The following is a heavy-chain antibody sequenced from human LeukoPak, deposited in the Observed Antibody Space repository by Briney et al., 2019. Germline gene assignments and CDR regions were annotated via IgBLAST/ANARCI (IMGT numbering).Heavy chain of an antibody. CDR2: IIPIFGTA. V-gene: IGHV1-69*06. D-gene: IGHD6-13*01. J-gene: IGHJ6*04. Sequence: GASVKVSCKASGGTFSSYAISWVRQAPGQGLEWMGGIIPIFGTANYAQKFQGRVTITADKSTSTAYMELSSLRSEDTAVYYCIRAQLVRPTKLEGFCYGMDVWGKGTTVTVSS. CDR3: IRAQLVRPTKLEGFCYGMDV. CDR1: GGTFSSYA.